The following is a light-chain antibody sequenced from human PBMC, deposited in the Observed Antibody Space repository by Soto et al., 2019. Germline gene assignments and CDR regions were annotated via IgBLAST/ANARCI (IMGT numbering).Light chain of an antibody. CDR1: QSVSSSY. J-gene: IGKJ1*01. V-gene: IGKV3-20*01. Sequence: EIVLTQSPGTLSLSPGERATLSCRASQSVSSSYLAGYQQKPGQAPRLLIYGASSRATGIPDRFSGSGSGTDFTLTISRLETEDCAVDYCQQYGSSPRTFGQRTKVESK. CDR3: QQYGSSPRT. CDR2: GAS.